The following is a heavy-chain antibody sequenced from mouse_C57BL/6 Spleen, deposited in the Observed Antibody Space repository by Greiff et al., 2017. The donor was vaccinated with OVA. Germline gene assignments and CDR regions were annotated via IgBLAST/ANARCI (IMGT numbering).Heavy chain of an antibody. CDR3: ARDWGTGTRYFDV. Sequence: QVQLQQPGAELVKPGASVKLSCKASGYTFTSYWMHWVKQRPGQGLEWIGMIHPNSGSTNYNEKFKSKATLTVDKSSSTAYMQLSSLTSEDSAVYYCARDWGTGTRYFDVWGTGTTVTVSS. CDR2: IHPNSGST. J-gene: IGHJ1*03. D-gene: IGHD4-1*01. CDR1: GYTFTSYW. V-gene: IGHV1-64*01.